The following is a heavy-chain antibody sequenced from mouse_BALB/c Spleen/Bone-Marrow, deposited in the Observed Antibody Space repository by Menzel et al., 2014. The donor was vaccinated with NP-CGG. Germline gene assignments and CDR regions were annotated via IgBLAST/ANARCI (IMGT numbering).Heavy chain of an antibody. CDR1: GYTFPSYY. J-gene: IGHJ4*01. CDR3: SRERQDALDY. V-gene: IGHV1S81*02. CDR2: INPSNGGT. D-gene: IGHD3-2*01. Sequence: QVQLQQSGAELVKPGASVKLSCKASGYTFPSYYMYWVKQRPGQGLEWFGEINPSNGGTNFNEKSKNKATLTVDKSSSTAYMQLSSLTSEDSAVYYRSRERQDALDYWGQGTSVTVSS.